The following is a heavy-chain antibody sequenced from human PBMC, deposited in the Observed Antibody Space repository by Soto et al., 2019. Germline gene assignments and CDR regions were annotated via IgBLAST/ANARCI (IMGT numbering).Heavy chain of an antibody. J-gene: IGHJ5*02. CDR1: GFTFSSYA. CDR3: AKDRSYCSGGSCYSDWFDP. V-gene: IGHV3-23*01. Sequence: EVQLLESGGGLVQPGGSLRLSCAASGFTFSSYAMSWVRQAPGKGLEWVSAISGSGGSTYSADSVKGRFTISRDNSKNTLYLQMNSLRAEDTAVYYCAKDRSYCSGGSCYSDWFDPWGQGTLVTVSS. CDR2: ISGSGGST. D-gene: IGHD2-15*01.